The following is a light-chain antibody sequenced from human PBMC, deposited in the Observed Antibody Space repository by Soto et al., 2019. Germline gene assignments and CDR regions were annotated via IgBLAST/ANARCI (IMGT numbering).Light chain of an antibody. CDR2: AAS. Sequence: DIPMTQSPSSLSASVGDRVTITCRASQSVSSYLNWYQQRPGKAPMLLIYAASILQSGVPSRFRGSGFGTNFTLTISSLQPADFATYYCQQSYITPPWTFGQGTKLEIK. V-gene: IGKV1-39*01. CDR3: QQSYITPPWT. CDR1: QSVSSY. J-gene: IGKJ2*02.